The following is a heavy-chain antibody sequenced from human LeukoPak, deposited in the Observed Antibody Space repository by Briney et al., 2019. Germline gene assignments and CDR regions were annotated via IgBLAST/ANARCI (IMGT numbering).Heavy chain of an antibody. Sequence: SETLSLTCTVSGGPIISYYWSWIRQPPGKGLEWIGYIYYSGSTNYNPSLKSRVTISLDTSKNQFSLKLNSVTAADTAVYYCARGTDPEDYWGQGTLVTVSS. D-gene: IGHD1-1*01. CDR3: ARGTDPEDY. V-gene: IGHV4-59*01. CDR2: IYYSGST. J-gene: IGHJ4*02. CDR1: GGPIISYY.